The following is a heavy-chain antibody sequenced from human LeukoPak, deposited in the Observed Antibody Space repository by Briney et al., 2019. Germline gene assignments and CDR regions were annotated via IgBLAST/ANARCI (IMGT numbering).Heavy chain of an antibody. V-gene: IGHV3-30*18. D-gene: IGHD1-26*01. J-gene: IGHJ4*02. Sequence: QPGGSLRLSCAASGFTFSSYGMHWVRQAPGKGLEWVAVISYDGSNKYYADSVKGRFTISRDNSKNTLYLQMNSLRAEDTAVYYCAKESLIVGATGLDYWGQGTLVTVSS. CDR2: ISYDGSNK. CDR3: AKESLIVGATGLDY. CDR1: GFTFSSYG.